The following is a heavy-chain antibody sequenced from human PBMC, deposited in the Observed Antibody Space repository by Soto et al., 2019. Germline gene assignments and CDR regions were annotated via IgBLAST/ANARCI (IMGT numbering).Heavy chain of an antibody. CDR3: AREGIVGATTFDY. V-gene: IGHV4-59*08. CDR2: IYYSGST. D-gene: IGHD1-26*01. J-gene: IGHJ4*02. Sequence: QVQLQESGPGLVKPSETLSLTCTVSGGSISSYYWSWIRQPPGKGLEWIGYIYYSGSTNYNPSLRSRVAISVATSKNQFSLKLSSVTAADTAVYYCAREGIVGATTFDYWGQGTLVTVSS. CDR1: GGSISSYY.